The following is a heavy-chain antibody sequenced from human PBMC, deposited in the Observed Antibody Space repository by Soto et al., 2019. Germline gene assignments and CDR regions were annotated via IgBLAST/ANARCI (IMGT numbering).Heavy chain of an antibody. D-gene: IGHD6-19*01. CDR1: GFTFSSYA. CDR3: AKDDTPGLAVSSEYYSSGMYV. J-gene: IGHJ6*02. V-gene: IGHV3-23*01. Sequence: GGSLRLSCAASGFTFSSYAMSWVRQAPGKGLEWVSAISGSGGSTYYADSVKGRFTIYRDNSKNTLYLQMNSLRAEDPAVYYCAKDDTPGLAVSSEYYSSGMYVWGQGPTVPVSS. CDR2: ISGSGGST.